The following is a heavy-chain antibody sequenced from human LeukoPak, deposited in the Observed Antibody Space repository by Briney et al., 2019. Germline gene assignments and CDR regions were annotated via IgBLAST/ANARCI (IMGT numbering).Heavy chain of an antibody. V-gene: IGHV4-4*07. J-gene: IGHJ3*02. CDR1: GGSISNYY. Sequence: SETLSLTCTVSGGSISNYYWSWIRQPAGKGLEWIGRIYTSESTDYNPSLKSRVTMSVDTSKNQFSLKLTSVTAADTAVYYCARGPINYYDKFGIWGQGTMVTVSS. CDR3: ARGPINYYDKFGI. CDR2: IYTSEST. D-gene: IGHD3-22*01.